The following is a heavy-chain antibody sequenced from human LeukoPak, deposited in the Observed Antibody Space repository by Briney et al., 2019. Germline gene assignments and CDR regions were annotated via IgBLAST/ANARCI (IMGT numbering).Heavy chain of an antibody. J-gene: IGHJ5*02. V-gene: IGHV1-18*01. Sequence: GASVKVSCKASGYTFTSYDINWVRQAPGQGLEWMGWISAYNGNTNYAQKLQGRVTMTTDTSTSTAYMELRSLRSDDTAVYYCARDLPTTVRWFDPWGQGTLVTVSS. D-gene: IGHD4-11*01. CDR1: GYTFTSYD. CDR2: ISAYNGNT. CDR3: ARDLPTTVRWFDP.